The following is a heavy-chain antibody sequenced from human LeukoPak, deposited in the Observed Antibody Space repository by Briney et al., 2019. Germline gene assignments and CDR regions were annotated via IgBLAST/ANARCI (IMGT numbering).Heavy chain of an antibody. CDR1: GGSIRSSSYN. J-gene: IGHJ3*02. Sequence: KPSETLSLTCTVSGGSIRSSSYNWGWIRQPPGKGLEWIGSMHYTGTTYYNPSLKSRVTISVDTSKNQFSLKVSSVTAADTAVYYCARSPRGALDIWGQGTMVTVSS. CDR3: ARSPRGALDI. V-gene: IGHV4-39*07. CDR2: MHYTGTT.